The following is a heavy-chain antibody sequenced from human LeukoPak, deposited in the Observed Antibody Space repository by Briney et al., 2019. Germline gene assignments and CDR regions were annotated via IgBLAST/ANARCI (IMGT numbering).Heavy chain of an antibody. J-gene: IGHJ5*02. Sequence: ASVKVSCKASGYTFTGYYMHWVRQAPGQGLEWMGWINPNSGGTNYAQKLQGRVTMTRDTSISTAYMELSRLRSDDTAVYYCARAKVGGVPNWFDPWGQGTLVTVSS. CDR3: ARAKVGGVPNWFDP. CDR2: INPNSGGT. CDR1: GYTFTGYY. V-gene: IGHV1-2*02. D-gene: IGHD3-16*01.